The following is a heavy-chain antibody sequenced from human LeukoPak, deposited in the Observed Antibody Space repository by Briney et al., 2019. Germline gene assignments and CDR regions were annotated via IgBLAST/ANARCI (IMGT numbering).Heavy chain of an antibody. Sequence: ASVKVSCKASGYTFTGYYMHWVRQAPGQGREWMGWINPNSGGTNYAQKFQGRVTMTRDTSISTAYMELSRLRSDDTVVNYCARTEYQLLHPQTNWFDPWGQGTLVTVSS. J-gene: IGHJ5*02. V-gene: IGHV1-2*02. CDR1: GYTFTGYY. D-gene: IGHD2-2*02. CDR3: ARTEYQLLHPQTNWFDP. CDR2: INPNSGGT.